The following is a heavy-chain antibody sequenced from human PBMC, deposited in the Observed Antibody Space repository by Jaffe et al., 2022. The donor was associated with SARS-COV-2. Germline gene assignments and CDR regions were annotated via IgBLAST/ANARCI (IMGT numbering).Heavy chain of an antibody. V-gene: IGHV3-11*01. CDR2: ISSSGSTI. D-gene: IGHD1-26*01. J-gene: IGHJ3*02. CDR1: GFTFSDYY. CDR3: ATQSYYDELSQGGSYYAGAFDI. Sequence: QVQLVESGGGLVKPGGSLRLSCAASGFTFSDYYMSWIRQAPGKGLEWVSYISSSGSTIYYADSVKGRFTISRDNAKNSLYLQMNSLRAEDTAVYYCATQSYYDELSQGGSYYAGAFDIWGQGTMVTVSS.